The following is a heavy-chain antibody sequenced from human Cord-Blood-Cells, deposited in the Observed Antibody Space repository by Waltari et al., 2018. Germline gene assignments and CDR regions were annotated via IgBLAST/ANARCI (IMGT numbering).Heavy chain of an antibody. V-gene: IGHV4-39*01. J-gene: IGHJ4*02. Sequence: QLQLQESGPGLVKPSETLSLTCTGSGGSISSSSYYWGWIRQPPGKGLEWIGSIYYSGSTYYNPSLKSRVTISVDTSKNQFSLKLSSVTAADTAVYYCARQGRAAAEYFDYWGQGTLVTVSS. CDR3: ARQGRAAAEYFDY. CDR1: GGSISSSSYY. D-gene: IGHD6-13*01. CDR2: IYYSGST.